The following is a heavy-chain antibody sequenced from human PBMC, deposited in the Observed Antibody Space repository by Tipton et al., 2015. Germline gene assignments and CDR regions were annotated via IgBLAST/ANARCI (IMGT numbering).Heavy chain of an antibody. D-gene: IGHD3-22*01. CDR1: GGSISSGDYY. J-gene: IGHJ4*02. CDR2: IYYSGST. V-gene: IGHV4-30-4*01. Sequence: TLSLTCTVSGGSISSGDYYWSWIRQPPGKGLEWIGYIYYSGSTYYNPSLKSRVTMSVDTSKNQFSLQLSSVTAADTAVYYCAREGWNSDSSGYDYWGQGTLVTVSS. CDR3: AREGWNSDSSGYDY.